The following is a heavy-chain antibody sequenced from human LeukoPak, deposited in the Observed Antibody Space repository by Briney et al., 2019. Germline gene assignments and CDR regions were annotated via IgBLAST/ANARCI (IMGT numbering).Heavy chain of an antibody. CDR2: INTSGDT. D-gene: IGHD2-2*01. V-gene: IGHV4-4*07. CDR1: GAFSTNYF. CDR3: ARTLLPATMGAFDI. J-gene: IGHJ3*02. Sequence: SETLSLTCSVSGAFSTNYFWSWIRQPAGKGLQWIGRINTSGDTYYNPSLKSRVTMSVDTSKKQFSLNLSSMAAADTAVHYCARTLLPATMGAFDIWGQGTMVTVSS.